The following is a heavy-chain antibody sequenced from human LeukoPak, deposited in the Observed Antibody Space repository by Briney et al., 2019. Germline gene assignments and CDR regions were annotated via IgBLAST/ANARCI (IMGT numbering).Heavy chain of an antibody. J-gene: IGHJ4*02. CDR2: IIPIFGTA. Sequence: SVKVSCKASGGTFSSYAISWVRQAPGQGLEWMGGIIPIFGTANYAQKFQGRVTITADESTSTAYMELSRLRSDDTAVYYCARGDIVVVVAETTPFDYWGQGTLVTVSS. D-gene: IGHD2-15*01. V-gene: IGHV1-69*13. CDR3: ARGDIVVVVAETTPFDY. CDR1: GGTFSSYA.